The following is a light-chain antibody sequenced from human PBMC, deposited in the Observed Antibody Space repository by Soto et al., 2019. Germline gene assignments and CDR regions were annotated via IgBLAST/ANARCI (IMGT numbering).Light chain of an antibody. CDR1: LSLSSY. J-gene: IGKJ1*01. V-gene: IGKV3-11*01. CDR2: DVS. CDR3: QQRGDWPA. Sequence: EMAMTQSPATLTLSPGDRATLSCRASLSLSSYLTWYQQKPGQAPRLLFYDVSNRATGVPDRFTSSGSGTDFTLTISSLEPEDFAVYYCQQRGDWPAFGQGTKVDI.